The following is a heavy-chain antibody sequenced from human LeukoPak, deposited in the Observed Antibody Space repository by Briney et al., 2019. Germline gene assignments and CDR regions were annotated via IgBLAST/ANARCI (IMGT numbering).Heavy chain of an antibody. CDR2: ISGSGGST. CDR3: AKGSIFGVVIPLNWFDP. Sequence: GGSLRLSCAASGFTFSSYAMSWVRQAPGKGLEWVSAISGSGGSTYYADSVEGRFTISRDNSKNTLYLQMNSLRAEDTAVYYCAKGSIFGVVIPLNWFDPWGQGTLVTVSS. CDR1: GFTFSSYA. D-gene: IGHD3-3*01. J-gene: IGHJ5*02. V-gene: IGHV3-23*01.